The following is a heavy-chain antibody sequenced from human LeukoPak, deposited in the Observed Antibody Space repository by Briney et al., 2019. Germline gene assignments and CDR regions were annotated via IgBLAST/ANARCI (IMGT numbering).Heavy chain of an antibody. CDR3: ARHRGGSYSTFDY. CDR1: GGSISSYY. V-gene: IGHV4-59*08. Sequence: PSETLPLTCTVSGGSISSYYWSWIRQPPEKGLEWLGYIFYSGGTNYNPSLKSRVTISVDTSKNQFSLKLSSVTAADTAMYYCARHRGGSYSTFDYWGQGTLVTVSS. J-gene: IGHJ4*02. D-gene: IGHD1-26*01. CDR2: IFYSGGT.